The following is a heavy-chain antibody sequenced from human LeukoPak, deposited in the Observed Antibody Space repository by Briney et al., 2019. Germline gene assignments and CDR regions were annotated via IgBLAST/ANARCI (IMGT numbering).Heavy chain of an antibody. Sequence: GGSLRLSCAASGFTFSDYYMSWIRQAPGKGLEWVSYISSSSSYTNYADSVKGRFTISRDNVKNSLYLQMNSLRAEDTAVYYCARVGGDLYGDYVIWYFDYWGQGTLVTVSS. V-gene: IGHV3-11*05. CDR2: ISSSSSYT. CDR1: GFTFSDYY. CDR3: ARVGGDLYGDYVIWYFDY. D-gene: IGHD4-17*01. J-gene: IGHJ4*02.